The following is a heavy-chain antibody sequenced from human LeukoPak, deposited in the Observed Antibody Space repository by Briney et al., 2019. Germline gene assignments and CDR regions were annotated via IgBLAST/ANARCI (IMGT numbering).Heavy chain of an antibody. CDR2: MNPNSGNT. D-gene: IGHD2-15*01. V-gene: IGHV1-8*01. CDR1: GYTFTSYD. CDR3: ARGYRVSQSQRKKYCSGGSCPSGYSYGYDY. Sequence: ASVKVSCKASGYTFTSYDINWVRQATGQVLEWMGWMNPNSGNTGYAQKFQGRVTMTRNTSISTAYMELSSLRSEDTAVYYCARGYRVSQSQRKKYCSGGSCPSGYSYGYDYWGQGTLVTVSS. J-gene: IGHJ4*02.